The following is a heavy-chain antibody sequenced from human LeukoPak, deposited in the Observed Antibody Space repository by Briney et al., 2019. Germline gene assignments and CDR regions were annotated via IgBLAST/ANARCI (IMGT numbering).Heavy chain of an antibody. V-gene: IGHV1-69*13. CDR2: IIPIFGTA. Sequence: ASVKVSCKASGGTFSSYAISWVRQAPGQGLEWMGGIIPIFGTANYAQKFQGRVTITADESTSTAYMELSSLRSEDTAVYYCARGIVVVPAANPYYYMDVWGKGTTVTVSS. CDR3: ARGIVVVPAANPYYYMDV. CDR1: GGTFSSYA. D-gene: IGHD2-2*01. J-gene: IGHJ6*03.